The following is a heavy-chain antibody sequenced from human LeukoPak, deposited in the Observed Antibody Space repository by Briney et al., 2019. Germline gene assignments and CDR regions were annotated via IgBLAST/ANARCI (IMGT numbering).Heavy chain of an antibody. CDR2: ISAYNGNT. J-gene: IGHJ4*02. CDR1: GYTFTGYY. Sequence: GASVKVSCKASGYTFTGYYMHWVRQAPGQGLEWMGWISAYNGNTNYAQKLQGRVTMTTDTSTSTAYMELRSLRSDDTAVYYCARVEMATIEPDYWGQGTLVTVSS. V-gene: IGHV1-18*04. D-gene: IGHD5-24*01. CDR3: ARVEMATIEPDY.